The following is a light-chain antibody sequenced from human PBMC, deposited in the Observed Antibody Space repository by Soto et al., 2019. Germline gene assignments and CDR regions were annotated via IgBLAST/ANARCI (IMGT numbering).Light chain of an antibody. CDR3: QQYGSSGT. CDR2: DAS. CDR1: QSVSSY. J-gene: IGKJ1*01. V-gene: IGKV3-11*01. Sequence: EIVLTQSPATLSLTPGERATLSFRASQSVSSYLAWYQQKPGQAPRLLIYDASNRATGIPARFSGSGSGTDFTLTISSLEPEDFAVYYCQQYGSSGTFGQGTKVDI.